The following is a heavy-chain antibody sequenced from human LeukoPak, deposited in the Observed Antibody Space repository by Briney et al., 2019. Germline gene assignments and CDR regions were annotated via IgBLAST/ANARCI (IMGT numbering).Heavy chain of an antibody. V-gene: IGHV1-2*02. CDR3: ARVIDDSSGYSDYYGMDV. CDR2: INPNSGGT. CDR1: GYTFTGYY. J-gene: IGHJ6*02. Sequence: GASVKVSCKASGYTFTGYYMHWVRQAPGPGLEWMGWINPNSGGTNYAQKFQGRVTMTRDTSISTAYMELSRLRSDDTAVYYCARVIDDSSGYSDYYGMDVWGQGTTVTVSS. D-gene: IGHD3-22*01.